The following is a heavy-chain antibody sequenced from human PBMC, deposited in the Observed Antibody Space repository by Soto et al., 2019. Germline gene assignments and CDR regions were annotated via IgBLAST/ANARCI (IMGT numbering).Heavy chain of an antibody. Sequence: SETLSLTCTVSGGSISSSSYYWCGIRQPPGKGLEWIGSIYYSGSTYYNPSLKSRVTISVDTSKNQSSLKLSSVTAADTGVYYCARLSTAGRDYWGQGTLVTVSS. D-gene: IGHD2-15*01. V-gene: IGHV4-39*01. CDR1: GGSISSSSYY. CDR2: IYYSGST. CDR3: ARLSTAGRDY. J-gene: IGHJ4*02.